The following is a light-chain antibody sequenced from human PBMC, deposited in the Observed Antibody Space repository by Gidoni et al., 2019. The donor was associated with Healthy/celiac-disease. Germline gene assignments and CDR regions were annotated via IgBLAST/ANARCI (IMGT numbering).Light chain of an antibody. CDR3: QQSYSTPLT. CDR2: AAS. CDR1: KSISRD. Sequence: DIQMTQSPSSLSASVGDRVNVTCRASKSISRDLNWYQQKPGKAPNLLLYAASSLQSGVPSMFSGSVSGTDFTLTISSLQPEDSSIYYCQQSYSTPLTFGGGTKVEIK. J-gene: IGKJ4*01. V-gene: IGKV1-39*01.